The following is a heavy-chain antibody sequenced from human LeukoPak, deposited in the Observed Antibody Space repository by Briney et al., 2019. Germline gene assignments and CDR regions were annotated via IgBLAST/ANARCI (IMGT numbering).Heavy chain of an antibody. D-gene: IGHD2-2*01. CDR1: GGSISSYY. J-gene: IGHJ5*02. V-gene: IGHV4-59*08. Sequence: SETLSLTCTVSGGSISSYYWSWIRQPPGKGLEWIGYIYYSGSTNYNPSLKSRVTISVDTSKNQFSLKLSSVTAADTAVYYCARGWGYCSSTSCRESAWFDPWGQGTLVTVPS. CDR3: ARGWGYCSSTSCRESAWFDP. CDR2: IYYSGST.